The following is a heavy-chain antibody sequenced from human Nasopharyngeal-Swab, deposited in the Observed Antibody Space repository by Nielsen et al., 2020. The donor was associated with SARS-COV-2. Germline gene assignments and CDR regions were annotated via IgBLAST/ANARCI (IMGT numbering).Heavy chain of an antibody. CDR1: GFTFNSYA. V-gene: IGHV3-23*01. CDR3: AKAPCLRGLDV. J-gene: IGHJ6*02. CDR2: ISGSGDTT. D-gene: IGHD3-10*02. Sequence: GESLKISCAASGFTFNSYAMSWVRQAPGKGLEWVSIISGSGDTTYYADSVKDRFTIPRDNSKNTLYLQTNSLRVEDTAVYYCAKAPCLRGLDVWGQGTTVTVSS.